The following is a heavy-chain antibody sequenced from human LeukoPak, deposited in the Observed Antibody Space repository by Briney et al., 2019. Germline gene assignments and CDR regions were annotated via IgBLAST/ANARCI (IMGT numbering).Heavy chain of an antibody. CDR2: MNPNSGNT. J-gene: IGHJ6*02. Sequence: ASVKVSCKASGYTFTSYDINWVRQATGQGLEWMGWMNPNSGNTGYAQKFQGRVTMTRNTSISTAYMELSSPRSEDTAVYYCARWSTAAGSYGMDVWGQGTTVTVSS. V-gene: IGHV1-8*01. CDR3: ARWSTAAGSYGMDV. CDR1: GYTFTSYD. D-gene: IGHD6-13*01.